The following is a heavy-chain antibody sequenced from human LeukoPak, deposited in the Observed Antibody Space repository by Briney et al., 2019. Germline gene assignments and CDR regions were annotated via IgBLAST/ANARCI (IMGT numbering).Heavy chain of an antibody. CDR2: ISGSRTTI. V-gene: IGHV3-48*01. CDR1: GFTFSSYS. CDR3: AREPGDVNDY. J-gene: IGHJ4*02. Sequence: GGSLRLSCAASGFTFSSYSMIWVRQPPGKGLEWVSYISGSRTTIHYADSVKGRFTISRDDSKNTLFLQMNNLRAEDTAVYYCAREPGDVNDYWGQGTLVTVSS. D-gene: IGHD7-27*01.